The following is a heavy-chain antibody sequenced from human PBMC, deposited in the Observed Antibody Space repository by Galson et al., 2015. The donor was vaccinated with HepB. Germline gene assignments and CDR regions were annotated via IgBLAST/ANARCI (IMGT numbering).Heavy chain of an antibody. CDR1: GYTLTELS. D-gene: IGHD1-26*01. Sequence: SVKASCKVSGYTLTELSMHWVRQAPGKGLEWMGGFDPEDGETIYAQKFQGRVTMTEDTSTDTAYMELSSLRSEDTAVYYCATYSSGSYAPFDYWGQGTLVTVSS. J-gene: IGHJ4*02. CDR2: FDPEDGET. CDR3: ATYSSGSYAPFDY. V-gene: IGHV1-24*01.